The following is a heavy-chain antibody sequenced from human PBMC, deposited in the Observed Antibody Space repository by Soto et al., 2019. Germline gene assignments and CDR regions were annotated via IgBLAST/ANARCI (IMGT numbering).Heavy chain of an antibody. CDR3: AKVVTIFGVAPFDY. Sequence: LRLSCAASGFTFSSYAMSWVRQAPGKGLEWVSAISGSGGSTYYADSVKGRFTISRDNSKNTLYLQMNSLRAEDTAVYYCAKVVTIFGVAPFDYWGQGTLVTVSS. CDR2: ISGSGGST. J-gene: IGHJ4*02. V-gene: IGHV3-23*01. D-gene: IGHD3-3*01. CDR1: GFTFSSYA.